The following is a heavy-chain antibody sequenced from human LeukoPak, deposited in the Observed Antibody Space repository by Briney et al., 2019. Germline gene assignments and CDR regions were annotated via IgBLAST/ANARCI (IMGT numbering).Heavy chain of an antibody. J-gene: IGHJ6*03. CDR3: ARGRGLTTVTHYYYYYYMDV. V-gene: IGHV1-8*03. D-gene: IGHD4-17*01. CDR2: MNPNSGNT. CDR1: GYTFTSDD. Sequence: ASVKVSCKASGYTFTSDDINWLRQATGQGLEWMGWMNPNSGNTGYAQKFQGRVTITRNTSISTAYMELSSLISEDTAVYYCARGRGLTTVTHYYYYYYMDVWGKGTTVTVSS.